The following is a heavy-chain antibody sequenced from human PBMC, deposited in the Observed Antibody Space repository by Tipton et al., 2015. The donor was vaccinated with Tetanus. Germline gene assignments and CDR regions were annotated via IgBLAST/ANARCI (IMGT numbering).Heavy chain of an antibody. D-gene: IGHD6-6*01. CDR3: ARHPFLTYSSSSVAYYGMDV. V-gene: IGHV4-59*08. CDR1: GGSISSYC. CDR2: IYYSGST. Sequence: TLSLTCTVSGGSISSYCWSWIRQPPGKGLEWIGYIYYSGSTNYNPSLKSRVTISVDTSKNQFSLKLSSVTAADTAVYYCARHPFLTYSSSSVAYYGMDVWGQGTTVTVSS. J-gene: IGHJ6*02.